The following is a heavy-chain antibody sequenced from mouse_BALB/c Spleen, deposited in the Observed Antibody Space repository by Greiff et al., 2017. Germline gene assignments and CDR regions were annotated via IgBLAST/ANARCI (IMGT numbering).Heavy chain of an antibody. CDR3: AREGRGSY. V-gene: IGHV3-6*02. CDR1: GYSITSGYY. CDR2: ISYDGSN. J-gene: IGHJ2*01. Sequence: EVQRVESGPGLVKPSQSLSLTCSVTGYSITSGYYWNWIRQFPGNKLEWMGYISYDGSNNYNPSLKNRISITRDTSKNQFFLKLNSVTTEDTATYYCAREGRGSYWGQGTTLTVSS.